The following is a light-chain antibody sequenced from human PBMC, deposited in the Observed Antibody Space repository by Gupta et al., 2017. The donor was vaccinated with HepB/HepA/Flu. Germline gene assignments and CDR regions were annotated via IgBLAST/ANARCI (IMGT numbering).Light chain of an antibody. Sequence: QMTQSPSTLSASVGDRVTITCRASQSISTWLAWYQQKPGKAPNLLIYKASSLESGVPSRFSGSGSGTEFTLTISSLQPDDFATYYCQQENSYPCNFGQGTKLEIK. V-gene: IGKV1-5*03. CDR3: QQENSYPCN. CDR2: KAS. CDR1: QSISTW. J-gene: IGKJ2*02.